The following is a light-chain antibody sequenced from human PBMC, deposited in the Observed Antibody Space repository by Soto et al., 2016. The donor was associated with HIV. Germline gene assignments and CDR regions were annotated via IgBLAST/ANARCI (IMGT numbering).Light chain of an antibody. Sequence: SYELTQPPSVSVAPGQTATITCGGNNIGSKSVHWYQRKPGQAPALVVYDDGDRPSGIPERFSGFNSGNTATLIISRVEAGDEADYYCQVWDPSTAHPYVFGTGTKVTVL. V-gene: IGLV3-21*02. CDR1: NIGSKS. CDR3: QVWDPSTAHPYV. CDR2: DDG. J-gene: IGLJ1*01.